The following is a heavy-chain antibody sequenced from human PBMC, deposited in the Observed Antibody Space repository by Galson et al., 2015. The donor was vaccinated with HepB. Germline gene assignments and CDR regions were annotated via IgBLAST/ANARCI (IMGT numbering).Heavy chain of an antibody. J-gene: IGHJ3*02. D-gene: IGHD4-23*01. CDR1: GFSFSGYA. CDR3: ATVAWVITSGFDI. CDR2: ISHDSVKK. Sequence: SLRLSCAASGFSFSGYAMHWVRQAPGKGLEWVSYISHDSVKKYYADSVRGRFTVSRDNSKDILYLQMNSLTTEDTALYYCATVAWVITSGFDIWGQGTTVTVSS. V-gene: IGHV3-30*03.